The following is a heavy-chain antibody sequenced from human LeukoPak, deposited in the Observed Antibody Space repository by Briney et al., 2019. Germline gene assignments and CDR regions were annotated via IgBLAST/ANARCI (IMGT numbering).Heavy chain of an antibody. CDR1: GGTFSSYA. CDR2: VNPSSGST. CDR3: ARAVGPRGGNWFDP. Sequence: ASVKVSCKASGGTFSSYAISWVRQAPGQGLEWMGVVNPSSGSTTYSQKFQGRVTMTRDTSTSTVYMDLSSLRSEDTAVYYCARAVGPRGGNWFDPWGQGTLVTVSS. J-gene: IGHJ5*02. D-gene: IGHD1-26*01. V-gene: IGHV1-46*01.